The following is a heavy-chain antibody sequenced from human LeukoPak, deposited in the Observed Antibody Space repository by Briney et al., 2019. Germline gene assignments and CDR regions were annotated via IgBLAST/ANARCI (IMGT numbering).Heavy chain of an antibody. CDR1: GGSISNYY. J-gene: IGHJ5*02. Sequence: MPSETLSLTCTVSGGSISNYYWSWIRQPPGKGLEWIGYIYYSGSTNYNPSLKSRVTISVDTSKNQFSLKLRSVTAADTAVYYCARSGSSERPINWFDPWGQGTLATVSS. CDR3: ARSGSSERPINWFDP. D-gene: IGHD2-15*01. V-gene: IGHV4-59*01. CDR2: IYYSGST.